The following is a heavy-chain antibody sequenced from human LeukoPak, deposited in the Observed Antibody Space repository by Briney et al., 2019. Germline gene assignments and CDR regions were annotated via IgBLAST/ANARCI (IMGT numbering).Heavy chain of an antibody. J-gene: IGHJ3*02. D-gene: IGHD6-19*01. Sequence: PGGSLRLSCAASGFTVSSSYMSWVRQAPGKGLEWVSVIYSGGSTYYADSVKGRFTISRDNSKNTLYLQMNSLRAEDTAVYYCAREGSIAVAGARLGAFDIWGQGTMVTVSS. CDR2: IYSGGST. CDR1: GFTVSSSY. CDR3: AREGSIAVAGARLGAFDI. V-gene: IGHV3-66*01.